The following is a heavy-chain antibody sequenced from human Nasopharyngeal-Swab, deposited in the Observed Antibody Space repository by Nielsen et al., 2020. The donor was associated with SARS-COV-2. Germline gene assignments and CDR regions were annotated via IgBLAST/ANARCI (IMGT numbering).Heavy chain of an antibody. J-gene: IGHJ5*02. Sequence: GGSLRLSCAASGFTFSYYDMHWVRQAPGKGLEWVAVTSSDESHKYYAASVMGRFTISRDNSKDTLYLQMNSLRAEDTAVYYCVKGGWFDDWGRGTLVTVAS. V-gene: IGHV3-30-3*01. CDR2: TSSDESHK. CDR3: VKGGWFDD. CDR1: GFTFSYYD.